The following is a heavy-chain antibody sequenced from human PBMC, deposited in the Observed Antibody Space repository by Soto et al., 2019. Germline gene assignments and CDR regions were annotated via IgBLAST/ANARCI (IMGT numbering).Heavy chain of an antibody. V-gene: IGHV3-74*01. J-gene: IGHJ6*04. CDR1: GFTFSSYW. Sequence: GGSLRLSCAASGFTFSSYWMHWVRQAPGKGLVWVSRINSDGSSTSYADSVKGRFTISRDNAKNTLYLQMNSLRAEDTAVYYCARGEYCSGGSCKTYYYYGMDVWGKGTTVTVSS. D-gene: IGHD2-15*01. CDR3: ARGEYCSGGSCKTYYYYGMDV. CDR2: INSDGSST.